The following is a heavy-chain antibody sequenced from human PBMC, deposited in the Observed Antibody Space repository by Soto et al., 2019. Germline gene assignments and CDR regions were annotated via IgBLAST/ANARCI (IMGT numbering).Heavy chain of an antibody. Sequence: QVQLQESGPGLVKPSQTLSLTCTVSGGSISSGGYYWSWIRQHPGKGQEWIGYIYYSGSTYYNPSLKSRVTISVDTSKNQFSLKLSSVTAADTAVYYCAREASANWNYYFDYWGQGTLVTVSS. CDR2: IYYSGST. V-gene: IGHV4-31*03. CDR3: AREASANWNYYFDY. D-gene: IGHD1-1*01. J-gene: IGHJ4*02. CDR1: GGSISSGGYY.